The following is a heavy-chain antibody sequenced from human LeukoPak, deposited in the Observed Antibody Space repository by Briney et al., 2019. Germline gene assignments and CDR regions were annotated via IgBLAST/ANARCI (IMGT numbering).Heavy chain of an antibody. D-gene: IGHD6-6*01. CDR2: IIPIFGTA. Sequence: VASVKVSCKASGGTFSSYAISWVRQAPGQGLEWMGGIIPIFGTANYAQKFQGRVTITADESTSTAYMELSSLRSEDTAVYYCATERTRDSSSRAPREDAKRTQNNWFDPWGQGTLVTVSS. J-gene: IGHJ5*02. CDR1: GGTFSSYA. CDR3: ATERTRDSSSRAPREDAKRTQNNWFDP. V-gene: IGHV1-69*13.